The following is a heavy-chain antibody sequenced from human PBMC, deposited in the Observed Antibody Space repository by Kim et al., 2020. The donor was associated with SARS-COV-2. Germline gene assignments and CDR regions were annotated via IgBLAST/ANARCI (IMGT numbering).Heavy chain of an antibody. D-gene: IGHD6-19*01. V-gene: IGHV3-48*03. J-gene: IGHJ4*02. CDR3: ARDIRSAASGSYY. CDR2: ISNRGTTI. CDR1: GFPFSVFE. Sequence: GGSLRLSCAASGFPFSVFEMHWVRQAPGKGLQWISFISNRGTTIEYADSVKGRFTVSRDNAKNSLFLQMNSLRVDDTAVYYCARDIRSAASGSYYCGLGT.